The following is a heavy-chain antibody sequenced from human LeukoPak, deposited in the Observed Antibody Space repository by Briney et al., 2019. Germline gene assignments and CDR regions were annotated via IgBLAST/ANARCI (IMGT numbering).Heavy chain of an antibody. J-gene: IGHJ6*02. Sequence: SGPTLVNPTQTLTLTCTFSGFSLNTSGVGVGWIRQPPGKALEWLALIYWHDDKRYSPSLKSRLAITKDTSKNQVVLTMTNMDPVDTATYYCARLRYNWSDQRAYYYGMDVWGQGTTVTVSS. CDR3: ARLRYNWSDQRAYYYGMDV. CDR2: IYWHDDK. CDR1: GFSLNTSGVG. V-gene: IGHV2-5*01. D-gene: IGHD1-1*01.